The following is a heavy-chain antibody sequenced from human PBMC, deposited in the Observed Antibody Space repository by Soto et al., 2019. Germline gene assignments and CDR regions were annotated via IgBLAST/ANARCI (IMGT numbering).Heavy chain of an antibody. CDR1: GFTFSSYG. CDR2: IWYDGSNK. J-gene: IGHJ4*02. CDR3: ARDGVLEQWLVSYFDY. V-gene: IGHV3-33*01. Sequence: GESLKISCAASGFTFSSYGMHWVRQAPGKGLEWVAVIWYDGSNKYYADSVKGRFTISRDKSKNTLYLQMNSLRAEDTAVYYCARDGVLEQWLVSYFDYGGQGTLVTVSS. D-gene: IGHD6-19*01.